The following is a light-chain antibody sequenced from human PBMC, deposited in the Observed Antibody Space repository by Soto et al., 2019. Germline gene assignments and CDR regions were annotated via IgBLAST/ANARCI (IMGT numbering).Light chain of an antibody. CDR2: SAS. Sequence: EIVLTQSPATLSLSPGERATLSCRASQSVRNDLVWYHQKPGQAPRVLIYSASNRATGIPARFSGSGSGTDFTLTISSLEPEDFAFYYCQQRTNWPPTFGGGTQVEMK. CDR1: QSVRND. V-gene: IGKV3-11*01. J-gene: IGKJ4*01. CDR3: QQRTNWPPT.